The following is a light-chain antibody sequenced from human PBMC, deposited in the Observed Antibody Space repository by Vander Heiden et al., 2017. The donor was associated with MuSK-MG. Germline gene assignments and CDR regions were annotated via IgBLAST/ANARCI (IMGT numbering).Light chain of an antibody. J-gene: IGLJ2*01. CDR1: SSGAGGSNN. CDR3: ATYSGSDTLG. Sequence: PGPSITISCTGTSSGAGGSNNVSWYQQHPGKAPKLRIYDLTSRPSGVTTGFSCSKSGNTASLTISGLPAEDEADYYCATYSGSDTLGFGGGTKLNVL. V-gene: IGLV2-14*03. CDR2: DLT.